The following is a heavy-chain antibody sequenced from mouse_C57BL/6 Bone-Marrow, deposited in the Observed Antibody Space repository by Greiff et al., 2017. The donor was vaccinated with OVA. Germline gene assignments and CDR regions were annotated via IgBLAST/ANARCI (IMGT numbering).Heavy chain of an antibody. CDR3: ARSAYYSNYVFAY. CDR2: IYPGSGST. CDR1: GYTFTSYW. Sequence: QVQLKQPGAELVKPGASVKMSCKASGYTFTSYWITWVKQRPGQGLEWIGDIYPGSGSTNYNEKFKSKATLTVDTSSSTAYMQLSSLTSEDSAVYYCARSAYYSNYVFAYWGQGTLVTVSA. J-gene: IGHJ3*01. V-gene: IGHV1-55*01. D-gene: IGHD2-5*01.